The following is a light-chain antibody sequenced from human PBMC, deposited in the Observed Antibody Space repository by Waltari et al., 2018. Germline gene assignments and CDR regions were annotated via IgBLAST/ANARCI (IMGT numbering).Light chain of an antibody. CDR1: QSVLYSSNNKNY. CDR3: QQYLSTPPT. Sequence: DIVMTQSPDSLAWSLGERATINCKSSQSVLYSSNNKNYLAWYQQKPGQPPKLLIYWASTRESGVPDRFSGSGSGTDFTLTISSLQAEDVAVYYCQQYLSTPPTFGQGTKVEIK. J-gene: IGKJ1*01. CDR2: WAS. V-gene: IGKV4-1*01.